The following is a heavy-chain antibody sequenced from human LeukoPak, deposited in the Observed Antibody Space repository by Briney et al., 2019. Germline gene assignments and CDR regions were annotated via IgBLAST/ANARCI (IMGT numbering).Heavy chain of an antibody. D-gene: IGHD2-15*01. CDR3: AKVRVGAAHFDY. Sequence: PGGSLRLSCAASGFTFSNYWMNWVRQAPGKGLEWVANTKEDGSEKYYMHSVRGRFTISRDNAKNSLYLQMNSLRAEDTAVYYCAKVRVGAAHFDYWGQGTLVTVSS. J-gene: IGHJ4*02. CDR2: TKEDGSEK. CDR1: GFTFSNYW. V-gene: IGHV3-7*01.